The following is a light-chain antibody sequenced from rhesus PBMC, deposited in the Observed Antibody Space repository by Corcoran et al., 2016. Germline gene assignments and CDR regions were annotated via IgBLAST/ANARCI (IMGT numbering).Light chain of an antibody. Sequence: DIQMTQSPSSLSASVGDRVTITCQASQGISKWLAWYQQKPGKAQKLLIYAASSLQSGVPSRFSGSGSGTEFTLTISSLQPEDFATYYCQQHNSNPYSFGQGTKVEIK. V-gene: IGKV1-33*02. CDR1: QGISKW. CDR2: AAS. CDR3: QQHNSNPYS. J-gene: IGKJ2*01.